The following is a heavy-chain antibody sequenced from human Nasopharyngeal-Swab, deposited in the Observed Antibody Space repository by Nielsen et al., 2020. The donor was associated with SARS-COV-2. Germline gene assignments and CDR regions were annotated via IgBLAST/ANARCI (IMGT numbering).Heavy chain of an antibody. Sequence: VRQAPGKGLEWVSSISSSSSYIYCADSVKGRFTISRDNAKNSLYLQMNSLRAEDTAVYYCARADSYGYRGPFDYWGQGTLVTVSS. J-gene: IGHJ4*02. CDR2: ISSSSSYI. D-gene: IGHD5-18*01. CDR3: ARADSYGYRGPFDY. V-gene: IGHV3-21*01.